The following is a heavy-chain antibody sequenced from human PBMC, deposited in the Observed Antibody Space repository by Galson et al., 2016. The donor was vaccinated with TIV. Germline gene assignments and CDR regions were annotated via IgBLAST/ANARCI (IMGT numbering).Heavy chain of an antibody. J-gene: IGHJ3*02. CDR1: GFTVSSNY. D-gene: IGHD6-13*01. CDR3: ASPQAAAGIDAFDI. CDR2: IYSGGST. Sequence: SLRLSCAASGFTVSSNYMTWVRQAPGTGLESVSVIYSGGSTYYIDSVKARFTISRDTSTNTLYLQMNSLRVEDTAVYYCASPQAAAGIDAFDIWGQGTMVIVSS. V-gene: IGHV3-53*05.